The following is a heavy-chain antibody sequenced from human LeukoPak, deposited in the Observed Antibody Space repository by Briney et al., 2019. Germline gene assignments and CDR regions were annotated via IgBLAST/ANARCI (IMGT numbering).Heavy chain of an antibody. CDR3: AKNRRACSGGSCNSGVSEYFHH. CDR2: VSGSGSTT. V-gene: IGHV3-23*01. CDR1: GFTLSSDA. D-gene: IGHD2-15*01. Sequence: GGSLRLSCAASGFTLSSDAMTWVRQAPGKGLEWVSGVSGSGSTTYYADSVKGRFTISRDNLKNTLYLQMSSLRVEDAAIYYCAKNRRACSGGSCNSGVSEYFHHWGQGTLVTVSS. J-gene: IGHJ1*01.